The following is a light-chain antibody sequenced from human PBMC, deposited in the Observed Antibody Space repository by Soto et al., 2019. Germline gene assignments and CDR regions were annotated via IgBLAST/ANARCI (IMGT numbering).Light chain of an antibody. V-gene: IGKV3-20*01. Sequence: EIVLTQSPGTLSLSPGERATLSCRASQSVTSSYLAWYQQKPGQAPRLLIYGASSRATGIPDRFSGSGSGTDFSLTISRLEPEDSAVYYCQQYGGSPEYTFGQGNKLEIK. CDR1: QSVTSSY. CDR2: GAS. J-gene: IGKJ2*01. CDR3: QQYGGSPEYT.